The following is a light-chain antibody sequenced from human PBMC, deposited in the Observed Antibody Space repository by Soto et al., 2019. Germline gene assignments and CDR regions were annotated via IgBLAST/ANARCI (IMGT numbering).Light chain of an antibody. CDR3: NSYTRTNTYV. CDR1: SSDVGSYNR. V-gene: IGLV2-18*02. CDR2: EVS. Sequence: HSVLTQPPSVSGSPLQSVTISCTGTSSDVGSYNRVSWYQQPPGTAPKLMIYEVSNRPSGVPDRFSGSKSGNTASLTISGLQAEDEADYYCNSYTRTNTYVFGTGTKVTVL. J-gene: IGLJ1*01.